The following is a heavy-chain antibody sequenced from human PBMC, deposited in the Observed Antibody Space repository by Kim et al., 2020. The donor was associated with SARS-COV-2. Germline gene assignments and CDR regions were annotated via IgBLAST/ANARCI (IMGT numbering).Heavy chain of an antibody. CDR1: GFTFSNYA. V-gene: IGHV3-23*01. CDR3: AKKAVRVSPGNYFDS. CDR2: IDGTAGGT. J-gene: IGHJ4*01. Sequence: GGSLRLSCAASGFTFSNYAMNWVRQAPGKGLEWVSDIDGTAGGTYYADSVKGRFTISRDNSRNTLFLQMNSLRAEDTAVYFCAKKAVRVSPGNYFDSWG. D-gene: IGHD3-10*01.